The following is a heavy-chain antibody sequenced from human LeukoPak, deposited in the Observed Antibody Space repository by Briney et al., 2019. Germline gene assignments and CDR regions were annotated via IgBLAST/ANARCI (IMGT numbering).Heavy chain of an antibody. Sequence: PGGSLRLSCAASGFTFSSYGMHWVRQAPGEGLEWVAVIWYDGSNKYYADSVKGRFTISRDNSKNTLYLQMNSLRAEDTAVYYCARSYSGYDPTLFDYWGQGTLVTVSS. J-gene: IGHJ4*02. V-gene: IGHV3-33*01. D-gene: IGHD5-12*01. CDR2: IWYDGSNK. CDR1: GFTFSSYG. CDR3: ARSYSGYDPTLFDY.